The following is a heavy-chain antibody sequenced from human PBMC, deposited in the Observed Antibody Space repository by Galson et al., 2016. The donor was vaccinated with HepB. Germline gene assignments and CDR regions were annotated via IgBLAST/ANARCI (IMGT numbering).Heavy chain of an antibody. D-gene: IGHD3-16*02. V-gene: IGHV3-23*01. J-gene: IGHJ4*02. CDR1: GFTFSRYA. CDR3: AKDYVGGSYLLTQFDS. CDR2: LSGSGAHT. Sequence: SLRLSCAASGFTFSRYAMTWVRQAPGKGLEWVSGLSGSGAHTYYADSVKGRFTISRDNSKNTLYLQMNSLRVEDTAVYYCAKDYVGGSYLLTQFDSWGQGTLATVSS.